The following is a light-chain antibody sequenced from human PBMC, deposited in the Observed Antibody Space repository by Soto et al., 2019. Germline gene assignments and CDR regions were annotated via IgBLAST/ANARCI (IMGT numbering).Light chain of an antibody. CDR3: QQYHDTGT. CDR1: QSISNF. J-gene: IGKJ1*01. CDR2: DAS. Sequence: EILLTQSPATLSLSPGERATLSCRASQSISNFLAWYQQKPGQAPRLLIYDASNRATGIPARLSGSGSGTDFTLAIRSLEPEDFAVYYCQQYHDTGTFGQGTKVEIK. V-gene: IGKV3-11*01.